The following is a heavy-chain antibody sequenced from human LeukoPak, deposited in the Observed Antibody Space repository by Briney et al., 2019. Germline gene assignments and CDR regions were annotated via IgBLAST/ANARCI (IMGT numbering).Heavy chain of an antibody. V-gene: IGHV4-4*03. Sequence: PGTLSLTCAVSGGSIRSSNWWSWFRQPAGKGLEWIGEIYHTGSTNYNPSLKSRVTISVDKSKNQFSLKLSSVTAADTAVYYCATETYYDSSGPHFDYWGQGTLVTVSS. D-gene: IGHD3-22*01. CDR2: IYHTGST. J-gene: IGHJ4*02. CDR1: GGSIRSSNW. CDR3: ATETYYDSSGPHFDY.